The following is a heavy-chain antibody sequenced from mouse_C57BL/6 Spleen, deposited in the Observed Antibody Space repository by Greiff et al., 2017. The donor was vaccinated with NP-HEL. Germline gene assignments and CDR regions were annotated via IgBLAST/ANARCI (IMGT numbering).Heavy chain of an antibody. CDR2: INPNNGGT. D-gene: IGHD1-1*01. CDR3: ARNYYGSILRDY. CDR1: GYTFTDYY. V-gene: IGHV1-26*01. J-gene: IGHJ2*01. Sequence: EVQLQQSGPELVKPGASVKISCKASGYTFTDYYMNWVKQSHGKSLEWIGDINPNNGGTSYNQKFKGKATLTVDKSSSTAYMELRSLTSEDSAVYYCARNYYGSILRDYWGQGTTLTVSS.